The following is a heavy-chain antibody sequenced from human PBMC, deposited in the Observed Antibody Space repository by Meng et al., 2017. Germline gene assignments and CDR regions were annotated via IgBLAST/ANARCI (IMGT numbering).Heavy chain of an antibody. V-gene: IGHV3-30*04. CDR2: MSYDGGNK. J-gene: IGHJ4*02. D-gene: IGHD6-19*01. CDR1: AFNFSSYA. Sequence: GSLKISCAASAFNFSSYAMHWVRQAPGKGLEWVAVMSYDGGNKYYADSVKGRITISRDNSKNTLYLQINSLRAEDTAVYYCAREFSASSGWLESYYFDYWGQGTLVTVSS. CDR3: AREFSASSGWLESYYFDY.